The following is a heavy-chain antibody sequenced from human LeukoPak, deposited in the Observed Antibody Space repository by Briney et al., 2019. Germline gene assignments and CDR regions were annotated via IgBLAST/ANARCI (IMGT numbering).Heavy chain of an antibody. D-gene: IGHD2/OR15-2a*01. V-gene: IGHV3-21*04. CDR3: AKDTRITTLSAPFDY. CDR2: ISSSSSYI. CDR1: GFTFSSYS. Sequence: AGGSLRLSCAASGFTFSSYSMNWVRQAPGKGLEWVSSISSSSSYIYYADSVKGRFTISRDNSKNTLYLQMNSLRAEDTAVYYCAKDTRITTLSAPFDYWGQGTLVTVSS. J-gene: IGHJ4*02.